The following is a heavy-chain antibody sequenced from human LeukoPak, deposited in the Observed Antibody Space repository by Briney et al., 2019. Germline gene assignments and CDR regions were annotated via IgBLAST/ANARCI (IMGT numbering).Heavy chain of an antibody. D-gene: IGHD2-21*02. CDR3: AKEKEPLAYCGGDCYYSAFDY. Sequence: GRSLRLSCAASGFTFSSYGMRWVRQAPGKGLEWVAVIWYDGSNKYYADSVKGRFTISRDNSKNTLYLQMNSLRAEDTAVYYCAKEKEPLAYCGGDCYYSAFDYWGQGTLVAVSS. V-gene: IGHV3-33*06. J-gene: IGHJ4*02. CDR2: IWYDGSNK. CDR1: GFTFSSYG.